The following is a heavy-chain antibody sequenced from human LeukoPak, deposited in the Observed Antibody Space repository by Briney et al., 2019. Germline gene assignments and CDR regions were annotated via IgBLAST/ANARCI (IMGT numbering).Heavy chain of an antibody. CDR3: ARAPHPYCSGGNCIYFDY. J-gene: IGHJ4*02. V-gene: IGHV4-34*01. CDR2: INHSGST. D-gene: IGHD2-15*01. CDR1: GGSFSGYY. Sequence: PSETLSLTCAVYGGSFSGYYWSWIRQPPGKGLEWIGEINHSGSTNSNSSLKSRVTISVDTSKNHFSLKLSSVTAEDTAVYYCARAPHPYCSGGNCIYFDYWGQGTLVTVSS.